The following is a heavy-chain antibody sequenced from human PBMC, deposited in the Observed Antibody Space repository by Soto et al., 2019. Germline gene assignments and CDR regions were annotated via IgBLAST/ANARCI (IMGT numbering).Heavy chain of an antibody. CDR1: GFTFITSD. V-gene: IGHV1-8*01. D-gene: IGHD1-26*01. CDR3: ASIKELSGHSYLVL. Sequence: QVQLLQSGAEVKKPGASVMVSCKASGFTFITSDFSWVRQAAEQGLEWMGWMNPNNGNAGFAQKFRGRVNITSNTYICTAYMELGGLRSDVSALSFCASIKELSGHSYLVLWGQGTQVTVAS. J-gene: IGHJ1*01. CDR2: MNPNNGNA.